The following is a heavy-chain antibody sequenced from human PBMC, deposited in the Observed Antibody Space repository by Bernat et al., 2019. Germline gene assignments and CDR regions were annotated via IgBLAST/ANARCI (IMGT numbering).Heavy chain of an antibody. D-gene: IGHD6-13*01. CDR3: ARQEAAAGTYYYGMDV. Sequence: QLQLQESGPGLVKPSETLSLTCTVSGGSISSSSYYWGWTRQPPGKGLEWIGSIYYSGSTYYNPSLKSRVTISVDTSKNQFSLKLSSVTAADTAVYYCARQEAAAGTYYYGMDVWGQGTTVTVSS. CDR2: IYYSGST. J-gene: IGHJ6*02. CDR1: GGSISSSSYY. V-gene: IGHV4-39*01.